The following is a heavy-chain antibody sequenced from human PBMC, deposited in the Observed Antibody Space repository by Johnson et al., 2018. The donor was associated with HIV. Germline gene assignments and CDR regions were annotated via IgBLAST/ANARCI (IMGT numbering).Heavy chain of an antibody. CDR2: IKKDGSEK. D-gene: IGHD4-17*01. CDR3: ARPSVVTTLTTTPWAFDI. J-gene: IGHJ3*02. V-gene: IGHV3-7*01. CDR1: GFALSNYW. Sequence: MLLVESGGGLIQPGGSLRLSCAASGFALSNYWMNWVRQAPGKGLEWVANIKKDGSEKYYVASVKGRFTISRDNAKNSLYLQLNSLRADDTAVYHCARPSVVTTLTTTPWAFDIWGQGTMVTVSS.